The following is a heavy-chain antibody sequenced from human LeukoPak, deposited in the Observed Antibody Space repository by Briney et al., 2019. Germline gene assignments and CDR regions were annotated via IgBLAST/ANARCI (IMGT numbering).Heavy chain of an antibody. CDR3: AREGLAVAGHIGFRY. J-gene: IGHJ4*02. D-gene: IGHD6-19*01. Sequence: PSETLSLTCAVYGGSFSGYYWSWIRQPPGKGLEWIGEINHSGSTNYNPSLKSRVTISVVTSKNQFSLKLSSVTAADTAVYYCAREGLAVAGHIGFRYWGQGTLVTVSS. CDR1: GGSFSGYY. CDR2: INHSGST. V-gene: IGHV4-34*01.